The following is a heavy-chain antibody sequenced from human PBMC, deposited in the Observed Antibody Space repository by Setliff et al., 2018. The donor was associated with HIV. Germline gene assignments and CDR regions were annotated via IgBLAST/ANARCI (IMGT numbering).Heavy chain of an antibody. D-gene: IGHD5-18*01. J-gene: IGHJ5*02. CDR2: INPNGGST. CDR3: ARGGPGSSFGYDWFDP. Sequence: ASVKVSCKASEDTFYTFGISCVRQAPGQGPEWMGIINPNGGSTNYAQKFQGRVAMTADTSTNTAYMELSSLRSEDTAIYYCARGGPGSSFGYDWFDPWGQGTPVTVSS. V-gene: IGHV1-46*02. CDR1: EDTFYTFG.